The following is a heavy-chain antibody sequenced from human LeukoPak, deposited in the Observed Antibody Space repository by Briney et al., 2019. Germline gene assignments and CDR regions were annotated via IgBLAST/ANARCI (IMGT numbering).Heavy chain of an antibody. CDR3: ARDLVDSSVVDY. J-gene: IGHJ4*02. CDR2: INPNSGGT. D-gene: IGHD3-22*01. CDR1: GYTFTGYY. V-gene: IGHV1-2*02. Sequence: ASVKVSCKASGYTFTGYYMHWVRQAPGQGLEWMGWINPNSGGTNYAQKFQGRVTMTRDTSISTAYMELSRLRSDDTAVYYCARDLVDSSVVDYWGQGTLVTVSS.